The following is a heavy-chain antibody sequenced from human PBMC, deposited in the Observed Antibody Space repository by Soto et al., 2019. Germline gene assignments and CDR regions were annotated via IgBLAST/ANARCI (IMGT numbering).Heavy chain of an antibody. Sequence: PSETLSLTCAVSGDSISHSNWWGWIRQPPGKGLEWIGYTYYTGTIYYNPSLKSRVTMSVDTSSDQFSLKLNSVTAVDTAVYFCARGACRRSPALFDVWGQGTLVTVSS. J-gene: IGHJ4*01. CDR2: TYYTGTI. CDR3: ARGACRRSPALFDV. CDR1: GDSISHSNW. D-gene: IGHD2-15*01. V-gene: IGHV4-28*05.